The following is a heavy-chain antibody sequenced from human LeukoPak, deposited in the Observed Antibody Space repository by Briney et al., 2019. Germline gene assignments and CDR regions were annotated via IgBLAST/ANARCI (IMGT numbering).Heavy chain of an antibody. J-gene: IGHJ3*02. Sequence: GESLEISCKGSGYSFTSYWIGWVRQMPGKGLEWMGIIYPGDSDTRYSPSFQGQVTISADKSISTAYLQWSSLKASDTAMYYCARPGRITYYDFWSGRDAFDIWGQGTMVTVSS. D-gene: IGHD3-3*01. V-gene: IGHV5-51*01. CDR3: ARPGRITYYDFWSGRDAFDI. CDR1: GYSFTSYW. CDR2: IYPGDSDT.